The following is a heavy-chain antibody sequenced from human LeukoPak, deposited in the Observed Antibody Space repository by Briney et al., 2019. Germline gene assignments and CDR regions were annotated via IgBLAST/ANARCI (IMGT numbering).Heavy chain of an antibody. CDR3: ARAGSSWYSLLDN. V-gene: IGHV1-46*01. D-gene: IGHD6-13*01. CDR2: INPSGGST. CDR1: GYTFTSYY. Sequence: GASVKVSCKASGYTFTSYYMHWVRQAPGQGLEWMGIINPSGGSTSYAQKFQGRVTMTRDMSTSTAYMELRSLRSDDTAVYYCARAGSSWYSLLDNWGQGTLVTVSS. J-gene: IGHJ4*02.